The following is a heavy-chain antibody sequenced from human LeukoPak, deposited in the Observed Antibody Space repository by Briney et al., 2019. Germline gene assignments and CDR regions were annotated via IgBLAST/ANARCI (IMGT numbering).Heavy chain of an antibody. D-gene: IGHD4-11*01. J-gene: IGHJ6*02. CDR1: GGTFSSYA. Sequence: SVTVSCKASGGTFSSYAISWVRQAPGQGLEWMGGIIPIFGTANYAQKFQGRVTITADESTSTAYMELSSLRSEDTAVYYCARDLSTVTTLGLVRELVQNYYYYGMDVWGQGTTVTVSS. CDR2: IIPIFGTA. CDR3: ARDLSTVTTLGLVRELVQNYYYYGMDV. V-gene: IGHV1-69*01.